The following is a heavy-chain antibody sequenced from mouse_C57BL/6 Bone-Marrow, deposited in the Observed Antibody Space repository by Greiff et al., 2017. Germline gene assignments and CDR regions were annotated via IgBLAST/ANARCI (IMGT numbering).Heavy chain of an antibody. CDR1: GFTFTAYY. V-gene: IGHV7-3*01. CDR3: ASHLRGRAMDY. Sequence: EVKLVESGGGLVQPGGSLSLSCAASGFTFTAYYMSWVRQPPGKALEWLGFIRNKANGYTTEYSASVKGRFTISRDNSQSILYLQMNALRAEDTATYYCASHLRGRAMDYWGQGTSVTVSS. J-gene: IGHJ4*01. D-gene: IGHD3-2*02. CDR2: IRNKANGYTT.